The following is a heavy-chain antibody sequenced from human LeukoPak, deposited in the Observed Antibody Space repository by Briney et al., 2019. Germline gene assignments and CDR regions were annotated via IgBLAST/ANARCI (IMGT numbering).Heavy chain of an antibody. D-gene: IGHD3-10*01. CDR2: ICNDGSRN. J-gene: IGHJ5*02. CDR3: ARDPRGPGLHH. V-gene: IGHV3-33*01. CDR1: GFTFSSYG. Sequence: GGSLRLSCAASGFTFSSYGMHWVRQAPGKGLEWVAVICNDGSRNYHADSVKGRFTISRDNSKSMLYLQMNSLRAEDTAVYYCARDPRGPGLHHWGQGTLVTVSS.